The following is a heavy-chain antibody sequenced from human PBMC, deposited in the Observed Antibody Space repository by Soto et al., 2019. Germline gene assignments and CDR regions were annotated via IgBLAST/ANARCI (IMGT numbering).Heavy chain of an antibody. CDR1: GGTINSRSYS. CDR3: ARPKDYDDCLDS. D-gene: IGHD3-22*01. V-gene: IGHV4-39*01. CDR2: FYNNENP. Sequence: SSETMSLTCSVAGGTINSRSYSWGWIRQPPGKGLEWIGTFYNNENPNYNPSLKSRVTFTRDTSANTAYMELTSLISEDTAVYYCARPKDYDDCLDSWGQGTLVTVSS. J-gene: IGHJ4*02.